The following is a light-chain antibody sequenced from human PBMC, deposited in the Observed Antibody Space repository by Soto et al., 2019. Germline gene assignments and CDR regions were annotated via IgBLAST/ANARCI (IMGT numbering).Light chain of an antibody. CDR2: YMS. J-gene: IGKJ1*01. CDR1: QYVGSR. CDR3: HQRQSWPRT. V-gene: IGKV3-11*01. Sequence: EIVLTQSPATLSSSPGETAILSCRASQYVGSRLAWYQHKPGQAPRLLIYYMSKRATGIPARFSGSGSGTDFTLTISSLAHDDFAIYYCHQRQSWPRTLGQGTKVDIK.